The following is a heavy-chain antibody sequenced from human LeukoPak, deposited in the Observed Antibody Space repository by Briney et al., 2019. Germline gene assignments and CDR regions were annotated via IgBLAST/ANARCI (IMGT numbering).Heavy chain of an antibody. D-gene: IGHD5-18*01. J-gene: IGHJ5*02. Sequence: SETLSLTCSVSGGSVSSGSYYWSWIRQPPGKGLECIGDIYYSGSTNYNPSLKSRVTISVDTSKNQFSLKLSSVTAADTAVYYCACAAGYSYDNWFDPWGQGTLVTVSS. CDR2: IYYSGST. CDR3: ACAAGYSYDNWFDP. CDR1: GGSVSSGSYY. V-gene: IGHV4-61*01.